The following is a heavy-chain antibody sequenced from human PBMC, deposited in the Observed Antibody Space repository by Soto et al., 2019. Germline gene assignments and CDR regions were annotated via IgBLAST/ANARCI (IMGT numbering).Heavy chain of an antibody. Sequence: GGSLRLSCAASGFTVSNNYMNWVRQAPGKGLEWVSVIYSGGSTYYADSVKGRFTISRDDSKNTLYLQMNSLRAEDTALYYCASGGRKYYFDYWGPGVRVTVSS. CDR3: ASGGRKYYFDY. CDR2: IYSGGST. D-gene: IGHD6-25*01. CDR1: GFTVSNNY. V-gene: IGHV3-53*01. J-gene: IGHJ4*02.